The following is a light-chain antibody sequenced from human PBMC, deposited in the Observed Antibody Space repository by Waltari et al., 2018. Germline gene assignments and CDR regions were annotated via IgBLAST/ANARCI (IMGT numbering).Light chain of an antibody. J-gene: IGKJ1*01. V-gene: IGKV2D-29*02. CDR2: EVS. CDR1: QRLLPRDGRAG. Sequence: EIVMTQAPLSLSVTPGQPASMSCKSSQRLLPRDGRAGLYWYLQKPGQYPQLLISEVSNRFSGVTERFSGSGSGTDFTLKISRVEAEDVGVYFCMQNIQLPTFGQGTKVEIE. CDR3: MQNIQLPT.